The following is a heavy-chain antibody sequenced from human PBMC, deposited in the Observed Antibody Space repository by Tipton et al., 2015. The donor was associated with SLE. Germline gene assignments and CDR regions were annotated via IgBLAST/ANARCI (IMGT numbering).Heavy chain of an antibody. CDR1: GYSISSGYY. J-gene: IGHJ4*02. Sequence: TLSLTCAVSGYSISSGYYWSWIRQPPGKGLEWIGEINHSGSTNYNPSLKSRVTISVDTSKNQFSLKLSSVTAADTAVYYCARGLYQSGSSDYWGQGTLVTVSS. CDR2: INHSGST. D-gene: IGHD1-26*01. V-gene: IGHV4-34*01. CDR3: ARGLYQSGSSDY.